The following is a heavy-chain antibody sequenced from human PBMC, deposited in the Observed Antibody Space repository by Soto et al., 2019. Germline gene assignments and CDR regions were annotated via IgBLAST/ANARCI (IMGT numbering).Heavy chain of an antibody. Sequence: SVKVSCKASGGTFSSYAISWVRQAPGQGLEWMGGIIPIFGTANYAQKFQGRVTITADKSTSTAYMELSSLRSEDTAVYYCARDFSGGLRYFDYWGQGTLVTVSS. CDR2: IIPIFGTA. D-gene: IGHD1-26*01. CDR3: ARDFSGGLRYFDY. V-gene: IGHV1-69*06. CDR1: GGTFSSYA. J-gene: IGHJ4*02.